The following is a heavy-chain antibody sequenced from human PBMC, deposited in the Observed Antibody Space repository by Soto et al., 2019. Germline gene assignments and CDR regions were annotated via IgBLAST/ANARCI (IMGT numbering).Heavy chain of an antibody. V-gene: IGHV3-74*01. CDR2: INSDGSRT. J-gene: IGHJ5*02. CDR3: ARVLTGSWNWFDP. Sequence: EVQLVESGGGLVQPGESLRLSCAASGFTFSSYWMHWVRQAPGKGLVWVSRINSDGSRTNYADSVKGRFTVSRDNAKNTQYLQMNSLRAEDTAVYYCARVLTGSWNWFDPWGQGTLVTV. CDR1: GFTFSSYW. D-gene: IGHD6-13*01.